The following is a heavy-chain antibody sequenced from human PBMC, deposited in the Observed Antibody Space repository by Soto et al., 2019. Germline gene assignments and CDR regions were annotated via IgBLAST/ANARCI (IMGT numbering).Heavy chain of an antibody. V-gene: IGHV5-51*01. CDR2: ISPGDSNA. CDR1: GYTFSTFC. CDR3: ARRGDYGDYDDY. Sequence: GESLKISCHVSGYTFSTFCIVCVRHMLGKGLEWMGIISPGDSNAKYSPSFQVQVTISAYKSVKTAYLQWNSLKASDTAMYYCARRGDYGDYDDYWGQGPLVTVSS. J-gene: IGHJ4*02. D-gene: IGHD4-17*01.